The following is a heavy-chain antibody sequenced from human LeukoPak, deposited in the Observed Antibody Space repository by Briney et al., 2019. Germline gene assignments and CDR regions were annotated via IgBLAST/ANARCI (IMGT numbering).Heavy chain of an antibody. CDR3: ARLWFRQGFDF. CDR1: GGSISSSIYY. V-gene: IGHV4-39*01. CDR2: IHYSGST. D-gene: IGHD3-10*01. Sequence: PSETLSLTCTVSGGSISSSIYYGGWPRQPPGKGLEWIGSIHYSGSTYYNPSLKSRVTISVDPSKNQLSLTLSYVTAADSAVYYWARLWFRQGFDFWGQGTLVTVSS. J-gene: IGHJ4*02.